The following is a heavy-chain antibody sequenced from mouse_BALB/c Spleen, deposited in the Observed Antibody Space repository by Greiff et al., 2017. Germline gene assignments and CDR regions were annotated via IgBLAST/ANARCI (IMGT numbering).Heavy chain of an antibody. Sequence: QVQLQQPGAELVMPGASVKMSCKASGYTFTDYWMHWVKQRPGQGLEWIGAIDTSDSYTSYNQKFKGKATLTVDESSSTAYMQLSSLTSEDSAVYYCARVYDDDMGYWYFDVWGAGTTVTVSS. V-gene: IGHV1-69*01. J-gene: IGHJ1*01. CDR2: IDTSDSYT. D-gene: IGHD2-3*01. CDR3: ARVYDDDMGYWYFDV. CDR1: GYTFTDYW.